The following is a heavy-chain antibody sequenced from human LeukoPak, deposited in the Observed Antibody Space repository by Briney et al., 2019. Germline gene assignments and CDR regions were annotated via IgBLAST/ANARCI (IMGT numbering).Heavy chain of an antibody. CDR3: ARDLDDSSGYYFDY. D-gene: IGHD3-22*01. CDR2: INHSGST. J-gene: IGHJ4*02. CDR1: GGSFSGYY. Sequence: SETLSLTCALYGGSFSGYYWSWIRQPPGKGLEWIGEINHSGSTNYNPSLKSRVTISVDTSKNQFSLKLSSVTAADTAVYYCARDLDDSSGYYFDYWGQGTLVTVSS. V-gene: IGHV4-34*01.